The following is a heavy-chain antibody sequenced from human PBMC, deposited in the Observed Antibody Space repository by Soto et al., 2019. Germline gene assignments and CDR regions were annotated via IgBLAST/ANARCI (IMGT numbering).Heavy chain of an antibody. CDR2: IYHSGST. CDR1: GGSISSGGYS. D-gene: IGHD2-2*02. J-gene: IGHJ4*02. Sequence: PSETLSLTCAFSGGSISSGGYSWSWIRQPPGKGLEWIGYIYHSGSTYYNPSLKSRVTISVDTSKNQFSLKLSSVTAADTAVYYCAGTSGTFYTPIDYWGKGTLVTVSS. CDR3: AGTSGTFYTPIDY. V-gene: IGHV4-30-2*05.